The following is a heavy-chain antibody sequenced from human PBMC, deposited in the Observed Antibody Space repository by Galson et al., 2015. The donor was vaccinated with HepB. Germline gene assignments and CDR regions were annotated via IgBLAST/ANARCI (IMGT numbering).Heavy chain of an antibody. CDR2: INSDGSTT. Sequence: SLRLSCAASGFTFSSYWMHWVRQAPGKGLVWVSRINSDGSTTRYADSVKGRFTISRDNAKNTLYLQMNSLRAEDTAVYYCARDRSSSWTYYCGMDVWGQGTTVTVSS. D-gene: IGHD6-13*01. CDR3: ARDRSSSWTYYCGMDV. V-gene: IGHV3-74*01. CDR1: GFTFSSYW. J-gene: IGHJ6*02.